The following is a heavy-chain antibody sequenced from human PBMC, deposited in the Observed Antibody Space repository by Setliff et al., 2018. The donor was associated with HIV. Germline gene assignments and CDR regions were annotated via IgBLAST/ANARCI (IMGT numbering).Heavy chain of an antibody. CDR3: ARAWDSTVTTPFNWFDP. CDR1: SGSFSGYY. V-gene: IGHV4-34*01. J-gene: IGHJ5*02. CDR2: INHSGST. Sequence: PSETLSLTCAVYSGSFSGYYWSWIRQPPGKGLEWIGEINHSGSTNYNPSLKSRVTISIDTSKNQFSLKLSSVTAADTAVYYCARAWDSTVTTPFNWFDPRGQGTLVTVSS. D-gene: IGHD4-17*01.